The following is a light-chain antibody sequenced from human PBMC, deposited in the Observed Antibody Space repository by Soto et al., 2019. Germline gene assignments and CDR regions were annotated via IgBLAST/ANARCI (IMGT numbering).Light chain of an antibody. CDR2: YNS. J-gene: IGLJ2*01. Sequence: SYELTQPPSVSVAPGKTARITCGGNNIGSKSGHWYQQKPGHAPVLVIYYNSARPSGIPERFSGSNSGNTATLTISRVEAGDEADYYCQVWDSSSDPHVVFGGGTKLTVL. V-gene: IGLV3-21*04. CDR1: NIGSKS. CDR3: QVWDSSSDPHVV.